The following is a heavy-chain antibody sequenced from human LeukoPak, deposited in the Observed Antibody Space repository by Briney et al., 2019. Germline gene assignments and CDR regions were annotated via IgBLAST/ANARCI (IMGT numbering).Heavy chain of an antibody. V-gene: IGHV3-53*04. CDR1: GFSVSSNY. D-gene: IGHD6-19*01. Sequence: GGSLRLSCAASGFSVSSNYMSWVRQAPGKGLEWVLVIYSGGSTYYADSVEGRFTISRHNSKNTLYLQMNSLRAEDTAVYYCARFIWGGWYSYFDYWGQGTLVTVSS. J-gene: IGHJ4*02. CDR2: IYSGGST. CDR3: ARFIWGGWYSYFDY.